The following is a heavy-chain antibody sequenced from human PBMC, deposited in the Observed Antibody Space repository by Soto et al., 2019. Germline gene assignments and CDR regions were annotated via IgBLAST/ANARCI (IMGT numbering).Heavy chain of an antibody. V-gene: IGHV1-58*01. Sequence: SVKVSCKASGFTFTSSAVQWVRQARGQRLEWIGWIVVGSGNTNYAQKFQERVTITRDMSTSTAYMELSSLRSEDTAVYYCATDLPVTMVRGVIITGYYYGMDVWGQGTTVTVSS. CDR1: GFTFTSSA. CDR2: IVVGSGNT. D-gene: IGHD3-10*01. J-gene: IGHJ6*02. CDR3: ATDLPVTMVRGVIITGYYYGMDV.